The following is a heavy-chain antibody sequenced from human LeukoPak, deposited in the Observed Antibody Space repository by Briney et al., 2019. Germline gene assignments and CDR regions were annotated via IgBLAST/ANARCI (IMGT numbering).Heavy chain of an antibody. J-gene: IGHJ6*03. Sequence: PSETLSLTCAVYGGSFSGYYWSWLRQPPGKGLEWIGEINHSGSTNYNPSLKSRVNISVDTSKNQFSLKLSSVTAADTAVYYCARGPVKRYCSSTSCRTYYYYYYMDVWGKGTTVTVSS. CDR1: GGSFSGYY. CDR2: INHSGST. V-gene: IGHV4-34*01. D-gene: IGHD2-2*01. CDR3: ARGPVKRYCSSTSCRTYYYYYYMDV.